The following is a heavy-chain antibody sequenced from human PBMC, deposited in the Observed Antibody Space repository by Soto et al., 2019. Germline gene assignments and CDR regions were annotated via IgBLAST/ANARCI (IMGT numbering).Heavy chain of an antibody. V-gene: IGHV1-69*13. CDR2: IIPIFGTA. Sequence: GASVKVSCKASGGTFSSYAISWVRQAPGQGLEWMGGIIPIFGTANYAQKFQGRVTITADESTSTAYMELSSLKASDTAMYYCASPSDILTSYYYYGMDVWGQGTTVTVSS. CDR3: ASPSDILTSYYYYGMDV. CDR1: GGTFSSYA. J-gene: IGHJ6*02. D-gene: IGHD3-9*01.